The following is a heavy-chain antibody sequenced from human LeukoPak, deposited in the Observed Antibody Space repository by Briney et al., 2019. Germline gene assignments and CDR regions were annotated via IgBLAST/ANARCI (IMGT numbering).Heavy chain of an antibody. CDR2: IYHSGST. D-gene: IGHD3-22*01. V-gene: IGHV4-30-2*01. Sequence: SQTLSLTCAVSGGSISSGGYSWSWIRQPPGKGLEWIGYIYHSGSTYYNPSLKSRVTISVDRSKNQFSLKLSSVTAADTAVYYCARGIEYYYDSSGYFFDYWGQGTLVTVSS. CDR3: ARGIEYYYDSSGYFFDY. CDR1: GGSISSGGYS. J-gene: IGHJ4*02.